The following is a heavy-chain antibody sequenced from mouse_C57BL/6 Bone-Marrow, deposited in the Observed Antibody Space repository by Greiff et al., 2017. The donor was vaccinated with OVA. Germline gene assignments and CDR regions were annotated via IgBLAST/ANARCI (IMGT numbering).Heavy chain of an antibody. V-gene: IGHV5-6*01. D-gene: IGHD1-1*01. CDR2: ISSGGSYT. CDR3: ARPPFYYYGSSYYFDY. CDR1: GFTFSSYG. J-gene: IGHJ2*01. Sequence: EVKLVESGGDLVKPGGSLKLSCAASGFTFSSYGMSWVRQTPDKRLEWVATISSGGSYTSYPDSVQGRFTISRDNAKYTLYLQMSSLKSEDTAMYYCARPPFYYYGSSYYFDYWGQGTTLTVSS.